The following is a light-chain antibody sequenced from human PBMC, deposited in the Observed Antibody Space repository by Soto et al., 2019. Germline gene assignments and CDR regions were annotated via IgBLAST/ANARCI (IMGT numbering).Light chain of an antibody. CDR1: SGHSSYA. CDR3: QTWGTGIWV. V-gene: IGLV4-69*01. Sequence: QSVLTQSPSASASLGASVKLTCTLSSGHSSYAIAWHQQQPEKGPRYLMKLNSDGSHSKGDGIPDRFSGSSSGAERYLTISSLPSEDEADYYCQTWGTGIWVFGGGTKVTVL. J-gene: IGLJ3*02. CDR2: LNSDGSH.